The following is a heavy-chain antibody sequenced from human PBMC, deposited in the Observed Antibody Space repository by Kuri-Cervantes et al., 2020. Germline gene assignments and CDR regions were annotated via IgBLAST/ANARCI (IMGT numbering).Heavy chain of an antibody. V-gene: IGHV3-30*03. CDR1: GFAFSSYG. D-gene: IGHD3-22*01. Sequence: GSLKISCAASGFAFSSYGMHWVRQAPGKGLEWVAVISYDGSNKYYADSVKGRFTISRDNSKNTLYLQMNSLRAEDTAVYYCARGGYLDYWGQGTLVTVSS. CDR3: ARGGYLDY. J-gene: IGHJ4*02. CDR2: ISYDGSNK.